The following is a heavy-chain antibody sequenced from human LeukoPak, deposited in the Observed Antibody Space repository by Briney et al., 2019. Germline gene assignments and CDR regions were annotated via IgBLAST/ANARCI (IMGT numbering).Heavy chain of an antibody. CDR2: IGTAGDT. D-gene: IGHD4-17*01. J-gene: IGHJ6*02. V-gene: IGHV3-13*01. Sequence: GGFLRLSCAASGFTFSSYDMHWVRQATGKGLEWVSAIGTAGDTYYPGSVKGRFTISRENAKNSLYLQMNSLRAGDTAVYYCARERDYSNGMGVWGQGTTVTVSS. CDR1: GFTFSSYD. CDR3: ARERDYSNGMGV.